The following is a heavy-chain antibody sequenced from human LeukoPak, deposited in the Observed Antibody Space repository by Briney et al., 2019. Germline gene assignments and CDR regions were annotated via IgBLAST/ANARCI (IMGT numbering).Heavy chain of an antibody. CDR3: AKQDGRGTYQYYFDF. V-gene: IGHV3-33*06. Sequence: GGSLRLSCAASGFSFSSTAMNWVRQAPGKGLEWVAVIWYDGTHKYYADSVKGRLTISRDNSKNTLHLQMTSLRAEDTAVYYCAKQDGRGTYQYYFDFWGQGTLVTVSS. CDR1: GFSFSSTA. CDR2: IWYDGTHK. D-gene: IGHD1-26*01. J-gene: IGHJ4*02.